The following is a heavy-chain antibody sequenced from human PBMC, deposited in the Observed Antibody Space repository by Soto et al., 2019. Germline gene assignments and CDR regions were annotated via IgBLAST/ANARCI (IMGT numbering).Heavy chain of an antibody. CDR3: ARGGSITMIVVVDAFDI. D-gene: IGHD3-22*01. CDR2: INAGNGNT. V-gene: IGHV1-3*01. CDR1: GYTFTSYA. Sequence: GASVKVSCKASGYTFTSYAMHWVRQAPGQRLEWMGWINAGNGNTKYSQKFQGRVTITRDTSASTAYMELSSLRSEDTAVYYCARGGSITMIVVVDAFDIWGQGTMVTV. J-gene: IGHJ3*02.